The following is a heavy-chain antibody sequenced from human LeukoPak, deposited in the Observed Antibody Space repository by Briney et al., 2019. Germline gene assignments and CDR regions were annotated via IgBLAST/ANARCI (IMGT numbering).Heavy chain of an antibody. D-gene: IGHD3-22*01. CDR2: ITHSGST. V-gene: IGHV4-34*01. CDR3: ARGGYDRGMDV. CDR1: GGSFSNYY. Sequence: SETLSLTCAVYGGSFSNYYWSWIRQSPGKGLEWIGEITHSGSTNYNPSLKSRVTISVDTSKNQFSLKLSSVTAADTAVYYCARGGYDRGMDVWGKGTTVTVSS. J-gene: IGHJ6*03.